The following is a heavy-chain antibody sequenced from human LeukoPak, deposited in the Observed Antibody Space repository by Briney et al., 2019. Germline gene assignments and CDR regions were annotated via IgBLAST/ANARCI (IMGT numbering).Heavy chain of an antibody. CDR3: ARRVGAPIGSEGRWFDP. CDR1: GYSIRSAYY. D-gene: IGHD1-26*01. CDR2: IHHSGST. V-gene: IGHV4-38-2*01. J-gene: IGHJ5*02. Sequence: PSETLSLTCAVSGYSIRSAYYWGWIRQSPGKGLEWIGNIHHSGSTYYNPSLKSRVTMSVDTAKNQLSLNLSSVTAADTAVYYCARRVGAPIGSEGRWFDPWGQGTQV.